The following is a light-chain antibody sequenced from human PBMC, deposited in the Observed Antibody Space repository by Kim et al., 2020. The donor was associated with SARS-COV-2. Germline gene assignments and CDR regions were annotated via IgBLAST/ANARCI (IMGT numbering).Light chain of an antibody. Sequence: QSALSQPASVSGSPGQSITISCTGTSSDVGNYNLVSWYQQHPGEPPKLIIYEVDKRPSGISNRFSGSKSGNTASLMISGLQADDEATYFCCSFALNPTLVFGGGTKVTVL. CDR3: CSFALNPTLV. V-gene: IGLV2-23*02. CDR1: SSDVGNYNL. J-gene: IGLJ2*01. CDR2: EVD.